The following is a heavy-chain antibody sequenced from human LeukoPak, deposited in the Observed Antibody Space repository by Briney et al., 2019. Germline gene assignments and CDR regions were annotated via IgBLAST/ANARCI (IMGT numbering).Heavy chain of an antibody. D-gene: IGHD6-13*01. J-gene: IGHJ4*02. CDR1: GFTFSTYS. V-gene: IGHV3-21*06. CDR2: ISSNSRYI. CDR3: ARVAEAAAFDS. Sequence: GGSLRLSCAASGFTFSTYSMNWVRQAPGKGLEWVSSISSNSRYIYYADSMRGRFTISRDNAKNSLYLQMDSLKPEDTAVYYCARVAEAAAFDSWGQGTLVTVSS.